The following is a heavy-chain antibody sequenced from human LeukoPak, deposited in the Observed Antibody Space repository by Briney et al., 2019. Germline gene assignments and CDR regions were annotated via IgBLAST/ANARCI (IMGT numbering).Heavy chain of an antibody. D-gene: IGHD1-1*01. Sequence: ASVKVSCKASGYTFTSYGISWVRQAPGQGLEWMGWISAYNSNTNYAQKLQGRVTMTTDTSTSTAYMELRSLRSDDTAVYYCARAKLATYYMDVWGKGTTVTVSS. CDR3: ARAKLATYYMDV. CDR1: GYTFTSYG. V-gene: IGHV1-18*01. J-gene: IGHJ6*03. CDR2: ISAYNSNT.